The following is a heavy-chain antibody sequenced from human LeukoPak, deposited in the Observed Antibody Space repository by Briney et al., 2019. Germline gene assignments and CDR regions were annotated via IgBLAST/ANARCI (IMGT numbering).Heavy chain of an antibody. Sequence: SETLSLTCTVSGYSISSGYYWGWIRQPPGKGLEWIGSIYHSGSTYYNPSLKSRVTISVDTSKNQFSLKLSSVTAADTAVFYCACHSAGAWFDPWGQGTLVTVSS. CDR2: IYHSGST. J-gene: IGHJ5*02. CDR1: GYSISSGYY. D-gene: IGHD2-21*01. CDR3: ACHSAGAWFDP. V-gene: IGHV4-38-2*02.